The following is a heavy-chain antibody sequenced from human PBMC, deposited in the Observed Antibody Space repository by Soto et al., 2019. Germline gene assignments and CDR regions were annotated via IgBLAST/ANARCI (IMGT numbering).Heavy chain of an antibody. CDR1: GFTFSSYA. Sequence: PGGSLRLSCAASGFTFSSYAMCWVRQAPGKGLEWVSAISGSGGSTYYADSVKGRFTISRDNAKNSLYLQMNSLRAEDTAVYYCARGPYYYDSSGPWGYFDLCGRGNLVTVSS. CDR3: ARGPYYYDSSGPWGYFDL. V-gene: IGHV3-23*01. CDR2: ISGSGGST. J-gene: IGHJ2*01. D-gene: IGHD3-22*01.